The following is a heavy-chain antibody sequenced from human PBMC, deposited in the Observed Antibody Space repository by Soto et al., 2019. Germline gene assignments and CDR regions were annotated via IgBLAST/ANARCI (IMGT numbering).Heavy chain of an antibody. V-gene: IGHV1-8*01. CDR1: GYTFATYD. CDR2: MNPNGGNT. CDR3: ARSDGYNFNWLDS. D-gene: IGHD2-21*01. Sequence: QVQLVQSGAEVKTPGASVKVSCKASGYTFATYDINWVRQAPGQGLEWMGWMNPNGGNTGYAQKFQGRLTMTRDTALSVAHMERSSLRNEDTAVYYCARSDGYNFNWLDSWGQGTLVTVSA. J-gene: IGHJ5*01.